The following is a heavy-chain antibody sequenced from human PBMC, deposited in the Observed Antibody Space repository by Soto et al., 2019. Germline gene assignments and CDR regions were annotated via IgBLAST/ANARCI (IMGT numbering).Heavy chain of an antibody. J-gene: IGHJ6*02. V-gene: IGHV1-69*13. CDR1: GDTFSSYS. CDR3: ARGVIGRYYYGMDV. Sequence: ASVKVSCKASGDTFSSYSISGVRQAPGQGLEWMGGIIPIFGTANYAQKFQGRVTITADESTSTAYMELSSLRCEDTAVYYCARGVIGRYYYGMDVWGQGTTVTVSS. CDR2: IIPIFGTA. D-gene: IGHD3-16*02.